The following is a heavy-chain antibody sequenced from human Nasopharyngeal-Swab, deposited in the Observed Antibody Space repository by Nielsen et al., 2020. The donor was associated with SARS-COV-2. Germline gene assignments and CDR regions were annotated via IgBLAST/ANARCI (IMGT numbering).Heavy chain of an antibody. CDR3: ARDHRGYYCTNGVCYTALDY. V-gene: IGHV3-30-3*01. CDR2: ISYDGSNK. Sequence: GGSLRLSCAASGFTFSSYAMHWVRQAPGKGLEWVAVISYDGSNKYYADSVKGRFTISRDNSKNTLYLQTNSLRAEDTAVYYCARDHRGYYCTNGVCYTALDYWGQGTLVTVSS. J-gene: IGHJ4*02. D-gene: IGHD2-8*01. CDR1: GFTFSSYA.